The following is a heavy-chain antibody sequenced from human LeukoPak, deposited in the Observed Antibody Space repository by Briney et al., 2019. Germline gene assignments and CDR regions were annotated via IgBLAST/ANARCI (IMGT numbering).Heavy chain of an antibody. CDR3: ASARGYSYYFDY. V-gene: IGHV4-59*01. J-gene: IGHJ4*02. CDR1: GGSISSYY. D-gene: IGHD5-18*01. Sequence: SETLSLTCTVSGGSISSYYWSWIRQPPGKGLEWIGYIYYSGSTNYNPSRKSRVTISVDTSKNQFSLKLSSVTAADTAVYYCASARGYSYYFDYWGQGTLVTVSS. CDR2: IYYSGST.